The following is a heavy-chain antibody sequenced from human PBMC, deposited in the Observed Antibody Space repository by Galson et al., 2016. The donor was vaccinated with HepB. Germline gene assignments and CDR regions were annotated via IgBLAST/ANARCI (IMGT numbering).Heavy chain of an antibody. D-gene: IGHD5-24*01. Sequence: SVKVSCKASGFTFSSSAVQWVRQVRGQRLEWIGWIVVGGGNTNYAQKFQERVTITRDVSTDTVYMELSNLRSEDTAVYYCAAEPMANWFDPWGQGTLVTVSS. V-gene: IGHV1-58*01. CDR2: IVVGGGNT. CDR3: AAEPMANWFDP. CDR1: GFTFSSSA. J-gene: IGHJ5*02.